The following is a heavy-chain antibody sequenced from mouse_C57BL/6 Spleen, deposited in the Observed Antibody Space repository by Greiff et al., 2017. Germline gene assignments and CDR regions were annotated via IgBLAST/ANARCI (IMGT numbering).Heavy chain of an antibody. Sequence: QVQLQQPGAELVRPGSSVKLSCKASGYTFTSYWMHWVKQRPIQGLEWIGNIDPSDSETHYNQKFKDKATLTVDKSSSTAYMQLSSLTSEDSAVYYCARGIYYSNLRDYYAMDYWGQGTSVTVSS. CDR3: ARGIYYSNLRDYYAMDY. J-gene: IGHJ4*01. CDR2: IDPSDSET. CDR1: GYTFTSYW. D-gene: IGHD2-5*01. V-gene: IGHV1-52*01.